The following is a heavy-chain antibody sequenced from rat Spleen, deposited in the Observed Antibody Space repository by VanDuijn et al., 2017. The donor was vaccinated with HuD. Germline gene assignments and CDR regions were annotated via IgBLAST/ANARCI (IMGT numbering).Heavy chain of an antibody. CDR2: INTDGGST. CDR3: TRQLYNSGYYFDN. J-gene: IGHJ2*01. V-gene: IGHV5S11*01. Sequence: EVKLVESGGGLVQPGRSLKLPCAASGFNFNDYWMGWVRQAPGKGLEWVSSINTDGGSTYYPDSVKGRFTISRDNAKSTLYLQMDSLRSEETATYYCTRQLYNSGYYFDNWGQGVMVTVSS. D-gene: IGHD4-3*01. CDR1: GFNFNDYW.